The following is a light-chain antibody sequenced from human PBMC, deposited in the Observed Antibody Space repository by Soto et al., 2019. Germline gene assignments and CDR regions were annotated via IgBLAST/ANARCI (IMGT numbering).Light chain of an antibody. Sequence: QSVLTQPPSASGTPGQRVTISCSGSSSNIGSNYVYWYQQLPGTAPKLLIYRNNQRPSGVPDRFSGSKSGTSASLAISGLRAEDEDDYYCAAWDDRLSGRGVFGTGTKVTVL. CDR1: SSNIGSNY. J-gene: IGLJ1*01. CDR3: AAWDDRLSGRGV. CDR2: RNN. V-gene: IGLV1-47*01.